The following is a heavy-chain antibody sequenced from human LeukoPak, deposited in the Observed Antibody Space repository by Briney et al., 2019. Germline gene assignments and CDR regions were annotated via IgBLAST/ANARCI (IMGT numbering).Heavy chain of an antibody. CDR1: GYSFTSYW. V-gene: IGHV5-51*01. J-gene: IGHJ4*02. Sequence: GESLKISCKGSGYSFTSYWIGWVRQMPGKGLEWMGIIYPGDSDTRYSPSFQGQVTISADKSITTAYLQWCSLKASDTAMYYCARLLWGSYGGIYFDYWGQGTLVTVSS. D-gene: IGHD3-16*01. CDR3: ARLLWGSYGGIYFDY. CDR2: IYPGDSDT.